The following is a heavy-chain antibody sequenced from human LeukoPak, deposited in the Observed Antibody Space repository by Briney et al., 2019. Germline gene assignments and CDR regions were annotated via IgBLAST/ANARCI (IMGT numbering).Heavy chain of an antibody. CDR3: ARVWGDYEMGDNWFDP. CDR2: IYTSGST. CDR1: GGSISSNIHY. Sequence: SETLSLTCSVSGGSISSNIHYWAWIRQPAGKGLKWIGRIYTSGSTNYNPSLKSRVTMSVDTSKNQFSLKLSSVTAADTAVHYCARVWGDYEMGDNWFDPWGQGTLVTVSS. V-gene: IGHV4-4*07. J-gene: IGHJ5*02. D-gene: IGHD4-17*01.